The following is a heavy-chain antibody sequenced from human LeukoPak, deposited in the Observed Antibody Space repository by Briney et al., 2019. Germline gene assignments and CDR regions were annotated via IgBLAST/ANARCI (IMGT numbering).Heavy chain of an antibody. CDR2: ISADGPT. J-gene: IGHJ4*02. V-gene: IGHV3-23*01. CDR3: AKVSQWGNSRWYEGD. D-gene: IGHD6-13*01. Sequence: SGGSLRLSCAASGFTFSSSPMSWVRQAPGKGLDWVSSISADGPTYYADSVKGRFTISRDNFKNTLYLQMNSLRGEDTAVYYCAKVSQWGNSRWYEGDWGQGTLVTVSS. CDR1: GFTFSSSP.